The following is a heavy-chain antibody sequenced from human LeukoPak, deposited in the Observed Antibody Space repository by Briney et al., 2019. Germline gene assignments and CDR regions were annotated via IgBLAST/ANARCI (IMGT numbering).Heavy chain of an antibody. CDR1: GFTFSSNW. J-gene: IGHJ5*02. CDR2: INSDGSST. V-gene: IGHV3-74*01. Sequence: GGSLRLSCAASGFTFSSNWMHWVRQAPGKGLVWVSRINSDGSSTSYADSVKGRFTISRDNAKNTLYLQMNSLRAEDTAVYYCAATASYNWFDPWGQGTLVTVSS. CDR3: AATASYNWFDP. D-gene: IGHD2-21*02.